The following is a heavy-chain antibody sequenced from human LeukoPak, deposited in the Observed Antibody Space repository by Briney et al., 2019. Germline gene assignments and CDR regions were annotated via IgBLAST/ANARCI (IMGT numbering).Heavy chain of an antibody. CDR2: ISSSSSYI. J-gene: IGHJ4*02. D-gene: IGHD2-2*01. CDR3: ARDYCSSTSCYGHYFDY. CDR1: GFTFSSYS. V-gene: IGHV3-21*01. Sequence: GGSLRLSCAASGFTFSSYSTNWVRQAPGKGLEWVSSISSSSSYIYYADSVKGRFTISRDNAKNSLYLQMNSLRAEDTAVYYCARDYCSSTSCYGHYFDYWGQGTLVTVSS.